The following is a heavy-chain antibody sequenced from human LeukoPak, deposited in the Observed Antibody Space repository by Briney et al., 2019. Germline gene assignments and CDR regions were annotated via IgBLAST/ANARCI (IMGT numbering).Heavy chain of an antibody. CDR3: ARVVPGYNWFDP. D-gene: IGHD2-2*01. CDR1: GYTFTSYA. V-gene: IGHV1-3*04. Sequence: ASVKVSCKASGYTFTSYAMHWVRQAPGQRLEWVGWINTGNGNTKYSQKFQGRVTITRDTSASTAYMELSSLRSEDTAVYYCARVVPGYNWFDPWGQGTLVTVSS. J-gene: IGHJ5*02. CDR2: INTGNGNT.